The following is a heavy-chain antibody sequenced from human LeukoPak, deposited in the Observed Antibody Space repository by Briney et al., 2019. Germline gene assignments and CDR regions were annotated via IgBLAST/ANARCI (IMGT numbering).Heavy chain of an antibody. D-gene: IGHD2-15*01. V-gene: IGHV4-30-2*02. CDR3: ATYCSGGSCYSGDY. Sequence: SETLSLTCTVSGDSISTGGYYWSWIRQPPGKGLEWIGYIYHSGSTYYNPSLKSRVTMSVDRSKNQFSLKLSSVTAADTAVYYCATYCSGGSCYSGDYWGQGTLVTVPS. CDR1: GDSISTGGYY. J-gene: IGHJ4*02. CDR2: IYHSGST.